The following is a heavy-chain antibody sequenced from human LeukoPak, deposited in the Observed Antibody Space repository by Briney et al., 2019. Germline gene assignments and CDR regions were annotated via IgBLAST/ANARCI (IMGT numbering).Heavy chain of an antibody. V-gene: IGHV3-21*01. CDR3: ARVAGGSHHFDY. J-gene: IGHJ4*02. D-gene: IGHD2-15*01. CDR1: GFTFSSYS. Sequence: PGGSLRLSCAASGFTFSSYSMNGVRQAPGKGLEWVSSITSTSGYIYYADSVKGRFTISRDNAKNSLYLQMNSLRAEDMAVYYCARVAGGSHHFDYWGQGALVTVSS. CDR2: ITSTSGYI.